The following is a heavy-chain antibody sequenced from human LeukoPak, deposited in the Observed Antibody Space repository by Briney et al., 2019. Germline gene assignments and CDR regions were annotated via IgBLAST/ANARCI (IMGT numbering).Heavy chain of an antibody. Sequence: GGSLRLSCAASGLTFRSYAMTWVRQAPGKGLEWVSGIWGGGDSTYYADSVKGRFTISRDNSKNTMLLQMDSLRAEDSAIYYCANEVRPNDYWGQGTLVTVSS. CDR2: IWGGGDST. D-gene: IGHD4-11*01. CDR3: ANEVRPNDY. V-gene: IGHV3-23*01. CDR1: GLTFRSYA. J-gene: IGHJ4*02.